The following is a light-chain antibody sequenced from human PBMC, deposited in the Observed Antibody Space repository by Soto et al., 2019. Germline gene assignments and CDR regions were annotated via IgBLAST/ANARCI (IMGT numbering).Light chain of an antibody. V-gene: IGKV1-9*01. Sequence: DIRLTQSPSFLSASVGDSVTITCRPSQAVPNNMAWYQQKPGKPPKLLIYEESTLHSGVPSRFSGSGSGTDFTLTISRLDPEDFAVYYCQQYGYSPLTFGGGTKVDIK. J-gene: IGKJ4*01. CDR1: QAVPNN. CDR3: QQYGYSPLT. CDR2: EES.